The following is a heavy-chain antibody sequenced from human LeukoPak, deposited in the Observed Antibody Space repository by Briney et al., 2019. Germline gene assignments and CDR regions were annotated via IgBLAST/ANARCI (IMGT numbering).Heavy chain of an antibody. CDR3: ARGVSGSYYYYHYGMDV. Sequence: GGSLRLFCSASGFIVSSNYVSWVRQAPGKGLEWVSVIYSGDSTYYADSVKGRFTISRDNSKNTLYLQMNSLRAEDTAVYYCARGVSGSYYYYHYGMDVWGYGPTVPVSS. CDR1: GFIVSSNY. J-gene: IGHJ6*04. V-gene: IGHV3-53*01. CDR2: IYSGDST. D-gene: IGHD3-10*01.